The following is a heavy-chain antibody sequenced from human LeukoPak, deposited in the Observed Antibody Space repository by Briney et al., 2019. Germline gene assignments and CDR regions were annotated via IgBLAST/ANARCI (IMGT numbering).Heavy chain of an antibody. Sequence: ASVKVSCKASGYTFTGYYIHWVRQAPGQGLEWMGRINPNSGDTYSAQKFQGRVTMTRDTSISTAYMELSRLTSDDTAVYYCARGRSIVVVPAAIYPPFGYWGQGTLATVSS. D-gene: IGHD2-2*01. CDR3: ARGRSIVVVPAAIYPPFGY. V-gene: IGHV1-2*06. J-gene: IGHJ4*02. CDR1: GYTFTGYY. CDR2: INPNSGDT.